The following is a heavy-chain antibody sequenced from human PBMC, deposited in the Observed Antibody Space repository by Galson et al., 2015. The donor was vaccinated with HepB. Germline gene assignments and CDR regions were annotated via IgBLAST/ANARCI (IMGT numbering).Heavy chain of an antibody. Sequence: SLRLSCAASGFTFSSYGMHWVRQAPGKGLEWVAVISYDGSNKYYADSVKGRFTISRDNSKNTLYLQMNSLRAEDTAVYYCAKSVGHSGWYVFDYWGQGTLVTVSS. CDR2: ISYDGSNK. V-gene: IGHV3-30*18. D-gene: IGHD6-19*01. CDR3: AKSVGHSGWYVFDY. CDR1: GFTFSSYG. J-gene: IGHJ4*02.